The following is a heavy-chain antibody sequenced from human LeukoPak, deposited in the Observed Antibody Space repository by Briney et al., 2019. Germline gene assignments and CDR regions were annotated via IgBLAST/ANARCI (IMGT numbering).Heavy chain of an antibody. V-gene: IGHV3-23*01. CDR2: IGRTGDDT. J-gene: IGHJ4*02. D-gene: IGHD2-15*01. Sequence: GGSLRLSCAASGFTFSTYAMRWVRQAPGKGLEWVSSIGRTGDDTYYADSVKGRFTISRDNSKNTLYLQMNSLRAEDTAVYYCARDGGGGLDYWGQGTLVTVSS. CDR1: GFTFSTYA. CDR3: ARDGGGGLDY.